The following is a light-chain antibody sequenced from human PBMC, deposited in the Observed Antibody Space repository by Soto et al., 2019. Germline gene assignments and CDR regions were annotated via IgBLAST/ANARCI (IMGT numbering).Light chain of an antibody. Sequence: DIQMTQSPSSLSASVGDRGTITCQASQDIRNYLNWYQQKPGKAPNLLIYDASNLRAGVPSRFSGSGSGTEFTSPISSLQPEDIATYYCQHYDHLPPLSFGGGAKVEIK. CDR1: QDIRNY. CDR2: DAS. J-gene: IGKJ4*01. CDR3: QHYDHLPPLS. V-gene: IGKV1-33*01.